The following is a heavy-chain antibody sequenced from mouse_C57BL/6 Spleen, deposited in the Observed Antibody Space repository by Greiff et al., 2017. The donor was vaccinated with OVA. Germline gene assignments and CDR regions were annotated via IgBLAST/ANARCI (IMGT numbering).Heavy chain of an antibody. CDR1: GYTFTSYW. D-gene: IGHD3-2*02. J-gene: IGHJ3*01. CDR2: IYPSDSET. Sequence: QVQLQQPGAELVRPGSSVKLSCKSSGYTFTSYWMHWVKQRPIQGLEWIGNIYPSDSETHYNQKFKDKATLTVDKSSSTAYMQLSSLTSEDSAVYYCARPWGSGYPPFAYWGQGTLVTVSA. V-gene: IGHV1-52*01. CDR3: ARPWGSGYPPFAY.